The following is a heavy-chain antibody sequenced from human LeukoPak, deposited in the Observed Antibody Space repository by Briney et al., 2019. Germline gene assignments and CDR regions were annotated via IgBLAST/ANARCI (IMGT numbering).Heavy chain of an antibody. Sequence: ASVKVSCKTSGYSENFYGITWVRQVAGQGLEWMGWISAQHGQTEYAPNSQDRVTMTTDTYTNTAYMELRSLRSDDTAVYYCARGGVWRYFDYWGQGTLVTVSS. V-gene: IGHV1-18*01. CDR3: ARGGVWRYFDY. D-gene: IGHD2-8*01. J-gene: IGHJ4*02. CDR1: GYSENFYG. CDR2: ISAQHGQT.